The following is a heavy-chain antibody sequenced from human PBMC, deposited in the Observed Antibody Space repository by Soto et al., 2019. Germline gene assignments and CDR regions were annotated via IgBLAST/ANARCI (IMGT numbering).Heavy chain of an antibody. Sequence: QVQLVQSGAEVKKPGASVKVSCKASGYTFTGYYMHWVRQAPGQGLEWMGWINPNSGGTNYAQKCQGWVTMTRDTSLSTAYMELSRLRSDDTAVYYCARANSYLDYVFNAFDIWGQGTMVTVSS. CDR3: ARANSYLDYVFNAFDI. D-gene: IGHD3-16*01. J-gene: IGHJ3*02. CDR2: INPNSGGT. CDR1: GYTFTGYY. V-gene: IGHV1-2*04.